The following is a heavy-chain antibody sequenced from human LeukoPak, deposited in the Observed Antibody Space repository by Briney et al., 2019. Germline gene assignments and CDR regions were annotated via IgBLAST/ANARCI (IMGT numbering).Heavy chain of an antibody. D-gene: IGHD3-10*01. CDR3: ARSGSYSSDEYFQH. CDR1: GGTFSSYA. V-gene: IGHV1-69*04. J-gene: IGHJ1*01. CDR2: IIPILGIA. Sequence: VASVKVSCKASGGTFSSYAISWVRQAPGQGLEWMGRIIPILGIANYAQKFQGRVMITADKSTSTAYMELSSLRSEDTAVYYCARSGSYSSDEYFQHWGQGTLVTVSS.